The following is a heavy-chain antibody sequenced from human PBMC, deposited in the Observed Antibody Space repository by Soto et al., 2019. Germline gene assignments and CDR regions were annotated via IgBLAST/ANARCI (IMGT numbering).Heavy chain of an antibody. CDR1: GGSISSSSYY. CDR2: IYYSGST. D-gene: IGHD5-18*01. CDR3: ARHSYYYDTAMVTLPNGPQDY. J-gene: IGHJ4*02. Sequence: PSETLSLTCTVSGGSISSSSYYWGWIRQPPGKGLEWIGSIYYSGSTYYNPSLKSRVTISVDTSKNQFSLKLSSVTAADTAVYYCARHSYYYDTAMVTLPNGPQDYWGQGTLVTVSS. V-gene: IGHV4-39*01.